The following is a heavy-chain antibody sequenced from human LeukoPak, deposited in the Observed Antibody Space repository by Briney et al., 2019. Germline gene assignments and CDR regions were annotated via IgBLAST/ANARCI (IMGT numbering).Heavy chain of an antibody. CDR1: GFTFTNYA. V-gene: IGHV3-NL1*01. Sequence: GGSLRLSCAASGFTFTNYAMHWVRQAPGKGLEWVSIIYYDGDTSYADSVKGRFSISRDISKNTLYLQMSGLRADDTAMYYCAKGGEMRTFFFDSWGQGSLVTVSS. CDR3: AKGGEMRTFFFDS. J-gene: IGHJ4*02. D-gene: IGHD3-16*01. CDR2: IYYDGDT.